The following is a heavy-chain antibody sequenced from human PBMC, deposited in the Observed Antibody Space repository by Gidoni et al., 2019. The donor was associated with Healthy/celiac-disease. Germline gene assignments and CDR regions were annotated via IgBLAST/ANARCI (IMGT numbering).Heavy chain of an antibody. CDR3: ARENYDILTGLDY. CDR1: GFPFSSYA. Sequence: QVQLVESGGGVVQPGMSLRLSCSASGFPFSSYAMHWVRQAPGKGLEWVAVISYDGSKKYYADSVKGRFTISRDNSKNTLYLQMNSLRAEDTAVYYCARENYDILTGLDYWGQGTLVTVSS. D-gene: IGHD3-9*01. J-gene: IGHJ4*02. V-gene: IGHV3-30-3*01. CDR2: ISYDGSKK.